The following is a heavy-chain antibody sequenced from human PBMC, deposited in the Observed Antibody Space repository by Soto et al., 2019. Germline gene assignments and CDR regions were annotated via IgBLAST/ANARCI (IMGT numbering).Heavy chain of an antibody. CDR1: GGSISSYY. CDR2: IYYSGST. J-gene: IGHJ4*02. V-gene: IGHV4-59*08. CDR3: ARHRPSALISDY. Sequence: SETLSLTCTVSGGSISSYYWSWIRQPPGKGLEWIGYIYYSGSTNYNPSLKSRVTISVDTSKNQFSLKLSSVTAADTAVYYCARHRPSALISDYWGQGTLVTVSS.